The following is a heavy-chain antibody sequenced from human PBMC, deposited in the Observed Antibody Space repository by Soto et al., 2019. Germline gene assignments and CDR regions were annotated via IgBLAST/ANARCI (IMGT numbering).Heavy chain of an antibody. D-gene: IGHD6-25*01. V-gene: IGHV1-18*01. CDR3: ARKRVDYHYYYSMDV. J-gene: IGHJ6*03. CDR2: ISAYNGNT. Sequence: ASVKVSCKASGYTFTSYGISWVRQAPGQGLEWMGWISAYNGNTNYAQKLQGRVTMTTDTSTSTAYMELRSLRSDDTAVYYCARKRVDYHYYYSMDVWGKGTTVTVSS. CDR1: GYTFTSYG.